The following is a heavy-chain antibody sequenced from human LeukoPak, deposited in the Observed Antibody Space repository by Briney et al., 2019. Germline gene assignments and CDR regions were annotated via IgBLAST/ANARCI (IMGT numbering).Heavy chain of an antibody. CDR2: IYYSGST. D-gene: IGHD5-12*01. Sequence: SETLSLTCTVSGGSISSDYWSWIRHPPGKGLELIEYIYYSGSTNYNPSLKSRATISVDTSKNQFSLKPSSVTAADTAVYYCARGSGPVWLGQQDDAFDIWGQGTMVTVSS. V-gene: IGHV4-59*01. CDR3: ARGSGPVWLGQQDDAFDI. J-gene: IGHJ3*02. CDR1: GGSISSDY.